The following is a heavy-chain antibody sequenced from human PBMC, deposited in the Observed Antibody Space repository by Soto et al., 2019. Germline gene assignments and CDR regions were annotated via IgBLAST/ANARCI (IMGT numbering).Heavy chain of an antibody. J-gene: IGHJ4*02. CDR3: ARDGEGSSWSPLL. V-gene: IGHV3-33*01. CDR1: GFTFSSYG. CDR2: IWYDGSNK. Sequence: QVQLVESGGGVVQPGRSLRLSCAASGFTFSSYGMHWVRQAPGKGLEWVAVIWYDGSNKYYADSVKGRFTISRDNSKNTLYLQMNSLRAEDTVVYYCARDGEGSSWSPLLWGQGTLVTVSS. D-gene: IGHD6-13*01.